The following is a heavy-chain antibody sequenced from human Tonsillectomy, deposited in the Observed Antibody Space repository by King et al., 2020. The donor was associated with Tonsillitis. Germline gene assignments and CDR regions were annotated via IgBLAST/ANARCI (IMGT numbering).Heavy chain of an antibody. J-gene: IGHJ6*03. CDR3: VKDDQFGQTGYYYMDV. CDR1: GFTFDDYA. Sequence: VQLVESGGGVVQPGGSLRLSCATSGFTFDDYAMHWVRQAPGKGLEWVSLSSGDGGKTFYPDSVKGRFTISRDNSKNSLYLQMNSLRTEDTALYYCVKDDQFGQTGYYYMDVWGKGTTVTVSS. CDR2: SSGDGGKT. V-gene: IGHV3-43*02. D-gene: IGHD3-10*01.